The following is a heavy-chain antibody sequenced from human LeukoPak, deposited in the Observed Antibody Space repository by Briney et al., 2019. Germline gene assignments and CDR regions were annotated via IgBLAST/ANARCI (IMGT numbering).Heavy chain of an antibody. CDR2: ISSSSSYI. J-gene: IGHJ4*02. CDR1: GFTFSSYS. D-gene: IGHD1-26*01. Sequence: GGSLRLSCAASGFTFSSYSMNWVRPAPGKGLEWVSSISSSSSYIYYADSVKGRFTISRDNAKNSLYLQMNSLRAEDTAVYYCARDDGSYSRSPGFDNWGQGTLVTVSS. V-gene: IGHV3-21*01. CDR3: ARDDGSYSRSPGFDN.